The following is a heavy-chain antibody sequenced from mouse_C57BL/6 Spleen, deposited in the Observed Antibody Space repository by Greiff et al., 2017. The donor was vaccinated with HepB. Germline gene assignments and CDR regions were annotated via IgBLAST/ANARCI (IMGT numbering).Heavy chain of an antibody. CDR3: ARQMNYGSSLAWFAY. D-gene: IGHD1-1*01. V-gene: IGHV5-12*01. CDR1: GFTFSDYY. J-gene: IGHJ3*01. Sequence: EVKLVESGGGLVQPGGSLKLSCAASGFTFSDYYMYWVRQTPEKRLEWVAYISNGGGSTYYLDTVKGRFTISRDNAKNTLYLQMSRLKSEDTAMYYCARQMNYGSSLAWFAYWGQGTLVTVSA. CDR2: ISNGGGST.